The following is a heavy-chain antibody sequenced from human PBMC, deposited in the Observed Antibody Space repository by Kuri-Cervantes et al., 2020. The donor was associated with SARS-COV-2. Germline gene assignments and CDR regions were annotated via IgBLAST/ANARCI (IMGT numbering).Heavy chain of an antibody. J-gene: IGHJ4*02. D-gene: IGHD3-3*01. V-gene: IGHV3-7*01. CDR1: GFTFSSYW. Sequence: LSLTCAASGFTFSSYWMSWVRQAPGKGLEWVANIKQDGSEKYYVDSVKGRFTISRDNAKNSLYLQMNSLRAEDTAVYYCAREGFLEWLPFDYWGQGTLVTVSS. CDR3: AREGFLEWLPFDY. CDR2: IKQDGSEK.